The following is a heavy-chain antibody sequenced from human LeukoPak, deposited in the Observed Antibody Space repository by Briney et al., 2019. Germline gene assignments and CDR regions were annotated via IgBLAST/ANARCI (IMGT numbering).Heavy chain of an antibody. Sequence: ASVKVSCKASGYTFTSYDINWVRQAAGQGLEWMGWMNPNSGNTGYAQKFQGRVTMTRNTSISTAYMELSSLRSEDTAVYYCATPLGGDYGSFDYWGQGTLVTVSS. D-gene: IGHD4-17*01. CDR3: ATPLGGDYGSFDY. J-gene: IGHJ4*02. V-gene: IGHV1-8*01. CDR1: GYTFTSYD. CDR2: MNPNSGNT.